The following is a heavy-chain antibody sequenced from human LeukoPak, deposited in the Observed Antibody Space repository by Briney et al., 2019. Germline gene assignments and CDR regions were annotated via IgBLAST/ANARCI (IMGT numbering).Heavy chain of an antibody. CDR2: INHSGST. CDR1: GGSFSGYY. Sequence: SETLSLTCAVYGGSFSGYYWSWIRQPPGKGLGWIGEINHSGSTNYNPSLKSRVTISVDTSKNQFSLKLSSVTAADTAVYYCARNGYYYDSSGYHPVYYYGMDVWGQGTTVTVSS. CDR3: ARNGYYYDSSGYHPVYYYGMDV. D-gene: IGHD3-22*01. J-gene: IGHJ6*02. V-gene: IGHV4-34*01.